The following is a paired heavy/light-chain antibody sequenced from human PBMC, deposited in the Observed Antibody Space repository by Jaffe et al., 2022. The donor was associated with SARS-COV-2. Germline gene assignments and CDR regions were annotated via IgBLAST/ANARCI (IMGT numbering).Heavy chain of an antibody. CDR2: IYTSGST. D-gene: IGHD3-10*01. CDR3: ATTKFGRSDYYYYGMDV. J-gene: IGHJ6*02. CDR1: GGSISSGSYY. Sequence: QVQLQESGPGLVKPSQTLSLTCTVSGGSISSGSYYWSWIRQPAGKGLEWIGRIYTSGSTNYNPSLKSRVTISVDTSKNQFSLKLSSVTAADTAVYYCATTKFGRSDYYYYGMDVWGQGTTVTVSS. V-gene: IGHV4-61*02.
Light chain of an antibody. Sequence: NFMLTQPHSVSESPGKTVTISCTGSSGSIASNYVQWYQQRPGSAPTTVIYEDNQRPSGVPDRFSGSIDSSSNSASLTISGLKTEDEADYYCQSYDSSNSNWVFGGGTKLTVL. CDR1: SGSIASNY. J-gene: IGLJ3*02. CDR3: QSYDSSNSNWV. CDR2: EDN. V-gene: IGLV6-57*02.